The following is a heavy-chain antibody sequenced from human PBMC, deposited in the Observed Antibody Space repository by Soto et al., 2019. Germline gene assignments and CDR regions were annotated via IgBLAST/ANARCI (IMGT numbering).Heavy chain of an antibody. CDR2: ISYDGGKK. Sequence: QVQLVESGGGGVQPGRSLRLSCAASGFTFSSYAMHWVRQAPGKGLEWVAVISYDGGKKYYAGSVKGRFTISRDNSKNTLYLQMNSLRAEDAAVYYCARDPLAVPGYYFDYWGQGTLVTVSS. D-gene: IGHD6-19*01. V-gene: IGHV3-30-3*01. CDR3: ARDPLAVPGYYFDY. J-gene: IGHJ4*02. CDR1: GFTFSSYA.